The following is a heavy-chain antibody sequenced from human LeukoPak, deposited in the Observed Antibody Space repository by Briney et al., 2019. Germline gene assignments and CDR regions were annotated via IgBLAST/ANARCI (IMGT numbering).Heavy chain of an antibody. CDR2: IYSGGST. D-gene: IGHD5-24*01. CDR3: ARGDGYNFLDY. CDR1: GFTVSSNY. J-gene: IGHJ4*02. Sequence: GGSLRLSCAASGFTVSSNYMSWVRQAPGKELEWVSVIYSGGSTYYADSVKGRFTISRDNSKNTLYLQMNSLRAEDTAVYYCARGDGYNFLDYWGQGTLVTVSS. V-gene: IGHV3-66*02.